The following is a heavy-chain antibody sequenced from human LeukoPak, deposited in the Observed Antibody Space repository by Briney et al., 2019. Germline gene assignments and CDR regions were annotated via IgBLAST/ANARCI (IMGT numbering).Heavy chain of an antibody. CDR1: GFTFNRYG. CDR2: TWYDGTTK. CDR3: AKDGAASTYFDY. Sequence: GGSLRLSCAAWGFTFNRYGMHWVRQAPGRGLEWVAVTWYDGTTKYYADSVKGRFTISRDHSKNTLYLQMDSLRAEDTAVYYCAKDGAASTYFDYWGPGTLVTVSS. J-gene: IGHJ4*02. D-gene: IGHD4/OR15-4a*01. V-gene: IGHV3-33*06.